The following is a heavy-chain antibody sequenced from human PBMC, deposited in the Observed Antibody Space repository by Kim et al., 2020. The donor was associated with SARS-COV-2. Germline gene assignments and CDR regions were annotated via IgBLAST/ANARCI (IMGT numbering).Heavy chain of an antibody. V-gene: IGHV1-2*06. CDR3: ARCARYSGSYESRINWFDP. Sequence: ASVKVSCKASGYTFTGYYMHWVRQAPGQGLEWMGRINPNSGGTNYAQKFQGRVTMTRDTSISTAYMELSRLRSDDTAVYYCARCARYSGSYESRINWFDPWGQGTLVTVSS. CDR1: GYTFTGYY. D-gene: IGHD1-26*01. J-gene: IGHJ5*02. CDR2: INPNSGGT.